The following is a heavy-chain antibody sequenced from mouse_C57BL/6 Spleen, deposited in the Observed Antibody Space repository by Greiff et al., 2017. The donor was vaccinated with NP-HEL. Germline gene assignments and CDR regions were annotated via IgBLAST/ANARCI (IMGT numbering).Heavy chain of an antibody. CDR3: ARDGSSSWYFDV. CDR1: GYAFTNYL. Sequence: QVQLKESGAELVRPGTSVKVSCKASGYAFTNYLIEWVKQRPGQGLEWIGVINPGSGGTNYNEKFKGKATLTADKSSSTAYMQLSSLTSEDSAVYFCARDGSSSWYFDVWGTGTTVTVSS. V-gene: IGHV1-54*01. J-gene: IGHJ1*03. CDR2: INPGSGGT. D-gene: IGHD1-1*01.